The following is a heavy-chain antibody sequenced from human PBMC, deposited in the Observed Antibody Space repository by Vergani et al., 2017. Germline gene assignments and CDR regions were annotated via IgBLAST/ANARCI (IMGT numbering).Heavy chain of an antibody. D-gene: IGHD3-22*01. CDR2: VNWNGVGS. J-gene: IGHJ4*02. Sequence: EVQLVESGGRVVRPGGSLRLSCIASGFKFDDYGMNWFRHVPGKGLEWVAGVNWNGVGSAYADSVRGRFIISRDNAKNSLFLKMNSLRIEDTALYYCATIDSSGYYPSYNGPDYWGQGTQVTVSS. CDR3: ATIDSSGYYPSYNGPDY. CDR1: GFKFDDYG. V-gene: IGHV3-20*04.